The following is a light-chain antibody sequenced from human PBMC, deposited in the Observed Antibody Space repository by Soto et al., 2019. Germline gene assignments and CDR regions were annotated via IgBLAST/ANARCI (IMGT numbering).Light chain of an antibody. CDR1: SSDVGSSNG. CDR2: DVS. CDR3: SSYTTSSTYV. J-gene: IGLJ1*01. V-gene: IGLV2-18*02. Sequence: QSALTQPPSVSGSPGQSVAISCTGTSSDVGSSNGVSWYQQPPGTAPKLMIYDVSNRPSGVPDRFSGSKSGNTASLTISGLQAEDDADYYCSSYTTSSTYVFGTGTNVTVL.